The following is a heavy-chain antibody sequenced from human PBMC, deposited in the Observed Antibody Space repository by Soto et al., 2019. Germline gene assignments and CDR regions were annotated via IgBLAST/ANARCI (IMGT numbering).Heavy chain of an antibody. J-gene: IGHJ4*02. V-gene: IGHV4-34*01. CDR3: GLSSTSCSH. CDR2: INHSGRT. CDR1: GGSFSGYY. D-gene: IGHD2-2*01. Sequence: VQLQQRGAGLLKPSETRSLTCAVYGGSFSGYYWSWINQPPGKGLEWIGEINHSGRTNSTQSLKSRVTTAVDTSKNQFSLKLSSVTAAETAVFYCGLSSTSCSHWGQGTLVTVSS.